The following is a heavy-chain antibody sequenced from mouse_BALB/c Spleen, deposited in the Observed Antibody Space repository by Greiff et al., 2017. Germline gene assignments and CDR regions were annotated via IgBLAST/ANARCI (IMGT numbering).Heavy chain of an antibody. V-gene: IGHV1S127*01. CDR1: GYSFTSYW. D-gene: IGHD2-14*01. J-gene: IGHJ4*01. Sequence: VQLQQSGPQLVRPGASVKISCKASGYSFTSYWMHWVKQRPGQGLEWIGMIDPSDSETRLNQKFKDKATLTVDKSSSTAYMQLSSPTSEDSAVYYCAREVRDGVYYAMDYWGQGTSVTVSS. CDR3: AREVRDGVYYAMDY. CDR2: IDPSDSET.